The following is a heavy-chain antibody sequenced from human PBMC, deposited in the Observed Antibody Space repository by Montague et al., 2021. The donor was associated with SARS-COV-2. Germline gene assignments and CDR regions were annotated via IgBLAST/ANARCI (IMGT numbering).Heavy chain of an antibody. CDR2: IYYSGST. CDR1: GGSISSYY. Sequence: SETLSLTCTVSGGSISSYYWSWIRQPPGKGLEWIGYIYYSGSTNXNPSLKSRVTISVDTSKNQLSLKLSSVTAADTAVYYCARVSDFWSGYYTAVGAFDIWGQGTMVTVSS. J-gene: IGHJ3*02. CDR3: ARVSDFWSGYYTAVGAFDI. D-gene: IGHD3-3*01. V-gene: IGHV4-59*01.